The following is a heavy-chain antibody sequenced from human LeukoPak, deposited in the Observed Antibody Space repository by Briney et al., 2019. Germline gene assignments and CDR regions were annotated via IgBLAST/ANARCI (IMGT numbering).Heavy chain of an antibody. J-gene: IGHJ4*02. CDR1: GFTFDDYA. CDR2: ISWNSGSI. D-gene: IGHD5-18*01. V-gene: IGHV3-9*01. Sequence: PGRSLRLSCAASGFTFDDYAMHWVRQAPGKRLEWVSGISWNSGSIGYADSVKGRFTISRDNAKNSLYLQMNSLRAEDTALYYCAKDIQDTAMAAGFDYWGQGTLVTVSS. CDR3: AKDIQDTAMAAGFDY.